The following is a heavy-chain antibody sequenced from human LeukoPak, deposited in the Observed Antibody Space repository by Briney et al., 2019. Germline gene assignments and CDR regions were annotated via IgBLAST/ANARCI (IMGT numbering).Heavy chain of an antibody. CDR2: IKQDGSES. J-gene: IGHJ4*02. Sequence: GGSLRLSCAASGFTFSTYAIHWVRQAPGKGLEWLANIKQDGSESYYVDSVKGRFTISRDNAKNSLYLQMNSLRADDTAVYYCARDEATMVRGRDYWGQGTLVTVSS. D-gene: IGHD3-10*01. V-gene: IGHV3-7*01. CDR3: ARDEATMVRGRDY. CDR1: GFTFSTYA.